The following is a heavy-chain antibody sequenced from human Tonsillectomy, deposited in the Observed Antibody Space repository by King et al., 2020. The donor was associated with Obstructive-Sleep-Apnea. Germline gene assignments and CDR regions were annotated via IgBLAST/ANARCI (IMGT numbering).Heavy chain of an antibody. CDR2: IYYSGST. D-gene: IGHD4-17*01. CDR1: GAPISTYY. J-gene: IGHJ2*01. V-gene: IGHV4-59*08. CDR3: ARQATVTNWYFDL. Sequence: VQLQESGPGLVKPSETLSLTCSVSGAPISTYYWSWIRQPPGKGLEWIAYIYYSGSTNYNPSLKSRVTISVDTSKSQLSLKLSSVTAADTAVYYCARQATVTNWYFDLWGRGSLVTVSS.